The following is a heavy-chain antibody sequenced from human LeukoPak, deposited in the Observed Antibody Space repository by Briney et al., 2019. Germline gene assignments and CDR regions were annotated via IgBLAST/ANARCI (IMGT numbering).Heavy chain of an antibody. CDR1: GFTFSSYS. J-gene: IGHJ3*02. Sequence: KPGGSLRLSCAASGFTFSSYSMNWVRQAPGKGLEWVSSISSSSSYIYYADSVKGRFTISRDDSKNTLYLQMNSLRTEDTAVYYCAKEEIDAFDIWGQGTMVTVSS. D-gene: IGHD5-24*01. V-gene: IGHV3-21*01. CDR2: ISSSSSYI. CDR3: AKEEIDAFDI.